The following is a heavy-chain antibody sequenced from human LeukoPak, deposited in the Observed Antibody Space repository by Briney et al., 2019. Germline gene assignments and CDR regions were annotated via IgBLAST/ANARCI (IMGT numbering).Heavy chain of an antibody. CDR1: GFTFSSYS. Sequence: GSLRLSCAASGFTFSSYSMNWVRQAPGKGLEWVSSISSSSSSYIYYADSVKGRFTISRDNAKNSLYLQMNSLRAEDTAVYYCAKDTASSWWYFDLWGRGTLVTVSS. J-gene: IGHJ2*01. CDR2: ISSSSSSYI. D-gene: IGHD5-18*01. CDR3: AKDTASSWWYFDL. V-gene: IGHV3-21*04.